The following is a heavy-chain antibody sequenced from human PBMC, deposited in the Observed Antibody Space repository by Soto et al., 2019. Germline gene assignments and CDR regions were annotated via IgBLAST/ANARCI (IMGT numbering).Heavy chain of an antibody. CDR1: GFTFSSYG. CDR3: AREYSSGWYSSYFDY. J-gene: IGHJ4*02. Sequence: QVQLVESGGGVVQPGRSLRLSCAASGFTFSSYGMHWVRQAPGKGLEWVAVIWYDGSNKYYADSVKGRFTISRDNSKNTLSLQRNSLRAEDTAVYYCAREYSSGWYSSYFDYWGQGTLVTVSS. CDR2: IWYDGSNK. D-gene: IGHD6-19*01. V-gene: IGHV3-33*01.